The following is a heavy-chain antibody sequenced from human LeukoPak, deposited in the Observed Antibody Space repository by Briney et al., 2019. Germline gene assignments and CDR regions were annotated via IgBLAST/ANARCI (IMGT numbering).Heavy chain of an antibody. V-gene: IGHV3-20*04. D-gene: IGHD1-26*01. CDR2: IKWNGGST. Sequence: GGSLRLSCAASGFTFSSYSMNWVRQAPGKGLEWVSGIKWNGGSTGYADSVKGRFTISRDNAKNSLYLQMNSLRAEDTAVYYCARDKIVGATHFDYWGQGTLVTVSS. CDR3: ARDKIVGATHFDY. J-gene: IGHJ4*02. CDR1: GFTFSSYS.